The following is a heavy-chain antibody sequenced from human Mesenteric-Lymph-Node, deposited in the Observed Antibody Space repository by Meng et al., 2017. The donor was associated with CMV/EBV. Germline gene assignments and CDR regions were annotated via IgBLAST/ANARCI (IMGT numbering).Heavy chain of an antibody. D-gene: IGHD1/OR15-1a*01. V-gene: IGHV3-21*01. CDR3: ARDQGNSNPYYFDN. Sequence: GGSLRLSCAASGFTVSSSYMSWVRQAPGKGLEWVSSISSTGTYIYYADSMKGRFTISRDNAKNSLFLQMNSLRAEDTAVYYCARDQGNSNPYYFDNWGQGTLVTVSS. CDR1: GFTVSSSY. CDR2: ISSTGTYI. J-gene: IGHJ4*02.